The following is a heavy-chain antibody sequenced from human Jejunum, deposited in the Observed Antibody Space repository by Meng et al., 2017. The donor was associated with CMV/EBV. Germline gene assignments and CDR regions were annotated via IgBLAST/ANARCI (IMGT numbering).Heavy chain of an antibody. CDR2: ISYDGGNE. CDR1: GFTFSIYP. D-gene: IGHD2-2*01. CDR3: ARDRTSVIVPAAILY. Sequence: GFTFSIYPMHGVRQATGKGLEWVAVISYDGGNEYYADSVKGRFTVSRDNSKNTLYLQVNSLRPDDAAVYYCARDRTSVIVPAAILYWGQGTLVTVSS. V-gene: IGHV3-30*04. J-gene: IGHJ4*02.